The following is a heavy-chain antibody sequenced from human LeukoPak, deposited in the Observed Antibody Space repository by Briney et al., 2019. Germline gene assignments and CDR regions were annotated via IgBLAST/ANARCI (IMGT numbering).Heavy chain of an antibody. CDR1: GFTFSTYT. V-gene: IGHV3-23*01. CDR2: IGSSGGGI. J-gene: IGHJ4*02. Sequence: GGSLRLSCAASGFTFSTYTMYWVRHPPGKRLEWVSIIGSSGGGIHYADSVKGRLTISRDNSKNALYLQMNSLRVEDTAVYYCAIDPNWGTHSWGQGVLVTVSS. D-gene: IGHD7-27*01. CDR3: AIDPNWGTHS.